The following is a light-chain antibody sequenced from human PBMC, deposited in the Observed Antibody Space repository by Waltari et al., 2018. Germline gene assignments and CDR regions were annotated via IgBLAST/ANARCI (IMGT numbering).Light chain of an antibody. CDR2: KAS. V-gene: IGKV1-5*03. J-gene: IGKJ4*01. CDR1: QSISNW. CDR3: QQYNSYSLLT. Sequence: DIQMTQSPHTLSASVGDRVIITCRASQSISNWLAWYQQKPGKTPKLLIYKASSLESGVPPRFSGSGSWTVFTLTISSLQPDDFATYYCQQYNSYSLLTFGGGTKVEIK.